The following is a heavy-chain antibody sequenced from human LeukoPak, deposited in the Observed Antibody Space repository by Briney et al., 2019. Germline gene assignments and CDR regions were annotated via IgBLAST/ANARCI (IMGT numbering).Heavy chain of an antibody. CDR3: SRLSYYNYYMDV. V-gene: IGHV4-39*01. CDR2: IYYSGNA. CDR1: GGSISSNSYY. J-gene: IGHJ6*03. Sequence: SETLSLTCTVSGGSISSNSYYWAWIRQPPGKGLEWIGTIYYSGNAYYNPSLKSRVTISIDTSKNQFSLKLSSVTAADTAVYYSSRLSYYNYYMDVWGKGTTVTVSS.